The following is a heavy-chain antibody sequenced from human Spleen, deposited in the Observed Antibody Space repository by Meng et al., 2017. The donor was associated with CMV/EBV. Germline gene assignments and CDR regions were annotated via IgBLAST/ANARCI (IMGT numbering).Heavy chain of an antibody. CDR1: GYTFTSYD. D-gene: IGHD3-3*01. V-gene: IGHV1-18*01. CDR2: ISAYNGNT. CDR3: ARVSSGPTIWNYYYYYGMDV. J-gene: IGHJ6*02. Sequence: ASVKVSCKASGYTFTSYDINWVRQAPGQGLEWMGWISAYNGNTNYAQKLQGRVTMTTDTSTSTAYMELRSLRSDDTAVYYCARVSSGPTIWNYYYYYGMDVWGQGTTVTVSS.